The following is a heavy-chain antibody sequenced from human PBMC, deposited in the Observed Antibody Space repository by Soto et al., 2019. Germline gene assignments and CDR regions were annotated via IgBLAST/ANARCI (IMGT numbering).Heavy chain of an antibody. V-gene: IGHV1-3*01. D-gene: IGHD6-19*01. Sequence: QVQLVQSGAEVKKPGASVKVSCKASGYTFTSYAIHWVRQAPGQRLDWMGWSNAGNGNTKYSQKFQGRVTITRDTTASAAYMELPSMRSEDTAVYYCARIPGSGGMDVWGQGTTVTVSS. CDR3: ARIPGSGGMDV. CDR2: SNAGNGNT. J-gene: IGHJ6*02. CDR1: GYTFTSYA.